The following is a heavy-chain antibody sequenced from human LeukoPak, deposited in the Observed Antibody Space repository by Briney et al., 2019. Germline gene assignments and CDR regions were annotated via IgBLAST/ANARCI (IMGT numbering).Heavy chain of an antibody. CDR1: GGSISSYC. V-gene: IGHV4-4*07. D-gene: IGHD6-6*01. CDR3: ACLRAACPLGHYYCFIHV. J-gene: IGHJ6*03. CDR2: VYTGGRT. Sequence: PAETLSLTCTVSGGSISSYCWSWIRQPAGKGLEWIGCVYTGGRTTYNPSLKRGVTTSVETSKNKFFLKLRSSTTSDTAFDYCACLRAACPLGHYYCFIHVGGKGTAVSVSS.